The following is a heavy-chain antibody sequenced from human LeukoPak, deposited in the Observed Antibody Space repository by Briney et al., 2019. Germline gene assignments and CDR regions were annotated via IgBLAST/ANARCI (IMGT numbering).Heavy chain of an antibody. CDR1: GFIFSNYG. CDR3: ARGFGNNDANGDY. V-gene: IGHV3-30*02. CDR2: IRNNRSKI. Sequence: GGSLRLSCAASGFIFSNYGMHWVRQAPGKGPEWVAFIRNNRSKIYYADSVKGRFTISRDNSKNTLYLQMNSQRAEDTAVYYCARGFGNNDANGDYWGQGTQVTVSS. D-gene: IGHD2-8*01. J-gene: IGHJ4*02.